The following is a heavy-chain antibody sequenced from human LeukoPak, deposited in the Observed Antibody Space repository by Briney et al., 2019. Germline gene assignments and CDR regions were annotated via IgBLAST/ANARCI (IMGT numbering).Heavy chain of an antibody. CDR2: ISYDGNND. D-gene: IGHD6-13*01. CDR3: ARDRQVGSSWYVDY. Sequence: GRSLRLSCAASGFTLSHYALYWVRQAPGKGLEGVAIISYDGNNDYYADSVKGRLTISRDTSKNTLYLQMNSLRADDTAVYFCARDRQVGSSWYVDYWGQGTLVTVSP. V-gene: IGHV3-30-3*01. CDR1: GFTLSHYA. J-gene: IGHJ4*02.